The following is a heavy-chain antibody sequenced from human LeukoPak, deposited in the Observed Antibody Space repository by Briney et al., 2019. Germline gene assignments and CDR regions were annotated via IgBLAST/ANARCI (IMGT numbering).Heavy chain of an antibody. J-gene: IGHJ1*01. CDR3: ARKEVSPAEYFQH. D-gene: IGHD3-22*01. CDR1: GFTFRNYG. CDR2: ISYHGSSQ. Sequence: LVESGGGVVQPGRSLRLSCAASGFTFRNYGFHWVRQAPGKRLEWVAVISYHGSSQDYADSVKGRFTISSDSSKNTLYLQMNSLRAEDTAVYYCARKEVSPAEYFQHWGQGTLVTVSS. V-gene: IGHV3-30*03.